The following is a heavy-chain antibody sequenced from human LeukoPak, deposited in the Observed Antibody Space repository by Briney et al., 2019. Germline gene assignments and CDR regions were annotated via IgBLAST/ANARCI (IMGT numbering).Heavy chain of an antibody. CDR1: GGSFSGYY. Sequence: PSETLSLTCTVYGGSFSGYYWSWIRQPPGKGLGWIGEINHSGSTNYNPSLKSRVTISVDTSKNQFSLKLSSVPAADTAVYYCARINANSGYDPTGDYWGQGTLVTVSS. CDR2: INHSGST. J-gene: IGHJ4*02. CDR3: ARINANSGYDPTGDY. D-gene: IGHD5-12*01. V-gene: IGHV4-34*01.